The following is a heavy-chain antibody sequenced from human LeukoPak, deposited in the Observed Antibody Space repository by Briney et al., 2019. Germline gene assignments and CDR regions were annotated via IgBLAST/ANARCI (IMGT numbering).Heavy chain of an antibody. V-gene: IGHV4-61*02. J-gene: IGHJ6*03. CDR3: ARDSFEGGYYYYLDV. CDR1: GGSINSTDYY. D-gene: IGHD3-16*01. Sequence: SQTLSLTCTVSGGSINSTDYYWSWIRQPAGKGPEWIGRIYSTGITKYNPSLKSRVIISVDTSKNQFSLKLNSVTATDTAVYYCARDSFEGGYYYYLDVWGKGTTVTVSS. CDR2: IYSTGIT.